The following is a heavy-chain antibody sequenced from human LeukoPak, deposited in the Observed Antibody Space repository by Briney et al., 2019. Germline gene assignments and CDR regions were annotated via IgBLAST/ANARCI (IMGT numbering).Heavy chain of an antibody. V-gene: IGHV1-8*01. D-gene: IGHD1-26*01. Sequence: ASVRVSCKASGYTFTSYDINWVRQATGQGLEWMGWMNPKSGNTGSAQKFQGRVTMTRDTSISTAYMELSSLRSEDTAMYYCARVTGSIDYWGQGTLVTVSS. CDR3: ARVTGSIDY. CDR1: GYTFTSYD. J-gene: IGHJ4*02. CDR2: MNPKSGNT.